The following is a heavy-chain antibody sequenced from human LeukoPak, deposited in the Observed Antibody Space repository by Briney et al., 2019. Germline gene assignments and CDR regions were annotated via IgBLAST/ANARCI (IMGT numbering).Heavy chain of an antibody. D-gene: IGHD2-15*01. CDR1: GGSVSSGSYY. CDR3: ARVGDSDY. J-gene: IGHJ4*02. V-gene: IGHV4-61*01. CDR2: IYYSGST. Sequence: SETLSLTCTVSGGSVSSGSYYWSWIRQPPGKGLEWIGYIYYSGSTNYNPSPKSRVTISVDTSKNQFSLKLSSVTAADTAVYYCARVGDSDYWGQGTLVTVSS.